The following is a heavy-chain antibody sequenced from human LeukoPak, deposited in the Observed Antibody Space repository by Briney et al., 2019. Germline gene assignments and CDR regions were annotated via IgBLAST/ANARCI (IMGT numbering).Heavy chain of an antibody. Sequence: SVKVSCKASGGTFSSYAISWVRQAPGQGLEWMGGIIPIFGTANYAQEFQGRVTITADESTSTAYMELSSLRSEDTAVYYCASFRYCSSTSCYEDFYYYYGMDVWGQGTTVTVSS. CDR1: GGTFSSYA. J-gene: IGHJ6*02. V-gene: IGHV1-69*13. CDR3: ASFRYCSSTSCYEDFYYYYGMDV. D-gene: IGHD2-2*01. CDR2: IIPIFGTA.